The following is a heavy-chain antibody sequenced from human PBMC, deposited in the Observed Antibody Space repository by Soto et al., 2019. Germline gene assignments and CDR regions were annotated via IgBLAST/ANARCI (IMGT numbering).Heavy chain of an antibody. CDR1: GFTFSSYG. J-gene: IGHJ6*02. D-gene: IGHD3-10*01. CDR2: ISYDGSNK. CDR3: AKGVVRGVRYYYGMDV. Sequence: GGSLRLSCAASGFTFSSYGMHWVRQAPGKGLEWVAVISYDGSNKYYADSVKGRFTISRDNSKNTLYLQMNSLRAEDTAVYYCAKGVVRGVRYYYGMDVWGQGTTVTVSS. V-gene: IGHV3-30*18.